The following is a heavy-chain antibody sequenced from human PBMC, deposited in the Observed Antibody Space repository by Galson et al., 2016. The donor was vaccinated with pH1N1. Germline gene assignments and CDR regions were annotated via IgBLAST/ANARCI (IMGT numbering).Heavy chain of an antibody. J-gene: IGHJ4*02. Sequence: PALVKPTQTLRLTCTLSGFSLSTSAVGVGWIRQPPGKALEWLALIFWNDDRYYCPSLKNRLTITKGTSENLVFLTMTNMDPVDTATYYCAHREYGDFVGSFDHWGQGALVTVSS. V-gene: IGHV2-5*01. D-gene: IGHD4-17*01. CDR1: GFSLSTSAVG. CDR2: IFWNDDR. CDR3: AHREYGDFVGSFDH.